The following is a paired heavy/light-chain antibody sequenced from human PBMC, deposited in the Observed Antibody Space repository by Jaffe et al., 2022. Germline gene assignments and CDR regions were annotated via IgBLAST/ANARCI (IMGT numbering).Light chain of an antibody. CDR2: GAS. Sequence: EIVMTQSPATLSVSPGERATLSCRASQSVSSNLAWYQQKPGQAPRLLIYGASTRATGIPARFSGSVSGIEFTLTISSLQSGDFAVYYCQQYYNWPPTFGQGTNVEIK. V-gene: IGKV3-15*01. CDR1: QSVSSN. J-gene: IGKJ1*01. CDR3: QQYYNWPPT.
Heavy chain of an antibody. CDR3: AKDRYCDSTSCYVGFFEY. J-gene: IGHJ4*02. CDR2: ISGSGAGT. Sequence: EVQVLESGGGLVQPGGSLRLSCAASGFMFSGYAMSWVRQAPGMGLEWVSTISGSGAGTYYADSVKGRFTISRDNSRNTLYLQMNSLRAEDTAIYFCAKDRYCDSTSCYVGFFEYWGQGALVTVSS. D-gene: IGHD2-2*01. CDR1: GFMFSGYA. V-gene: IGHV3-23*01.